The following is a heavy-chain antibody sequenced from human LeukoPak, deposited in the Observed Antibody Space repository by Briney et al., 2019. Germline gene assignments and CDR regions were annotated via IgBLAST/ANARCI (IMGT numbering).Heavy chain of an antibody. D-gene: IGHD6-25*01. CDR1: GRSISSYY. CDR3: ARDLSGFDY. J-gene: IGHJ4*02. Sequence: SETLSLTSIVSGRSISSYYWSWIRQPPGKGMEWIGSIYYSGSPNYNPSLKSRVTISVDTSKNQLSLKLSSVTAADTAVYYCARDLSGFDYWGQGTLVTVSS. V-gene: IGHV4-59*01. CDR2: IYYSGSP.